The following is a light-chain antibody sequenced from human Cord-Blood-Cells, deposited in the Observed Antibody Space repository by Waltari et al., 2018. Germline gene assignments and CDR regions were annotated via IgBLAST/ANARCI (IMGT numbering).Light chain of an antibody. CDR1: QGISSY. Sequence: DIQLTQSPSFLSASVGARVTITCRASQGISSYLAWYQQKPGKAPKLLIYAASTLQSGVPSRFSGSGSGTEFTLTISSLQPEDFATYYWQQLNSYPLTFGQGTKVEIK. V-gene: IGKV1-9*01. CDR3: QQLNSYPLT. CDR2: AAS. J-gene: IGKJ1*01.